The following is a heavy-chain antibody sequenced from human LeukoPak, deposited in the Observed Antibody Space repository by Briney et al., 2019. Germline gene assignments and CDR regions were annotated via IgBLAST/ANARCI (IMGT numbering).Heavy chain of an antibody. V-gene: IGHV3-21*01. J-gene: IGHJ3*02. D-gene: IGHD5-12*01. CDR3: ARAKEASAFDI. Sequence: GGSLRLSCAASGFTFSSYSMNWVRQAPGKGLEWVSSISSSSSYIYYADSVKGRFTISRDNAKNSLYLQMNSLRAEDTGLYYCARAKEASAFDIWGQGTRVTVSS. CDR1: GFTFSSYS. CDR2: ISSSSSYI.